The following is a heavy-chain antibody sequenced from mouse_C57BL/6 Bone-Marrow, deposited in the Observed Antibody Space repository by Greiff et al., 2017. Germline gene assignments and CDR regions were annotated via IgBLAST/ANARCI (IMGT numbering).Heavy chain of an antibody. J-gene: IGHJ2*01. CDR3: ARYLGDY. CDR1: GFTISDYG. D-gene: IGHD3-3*01. V-gene: IGHV5-17*01. Sequence: EVQGVESGGGLVKPGGSLKLSCAASGFTISDYGMHWVRQAPEKGLEWVAYISSGSSTIYSADTVKGRFTISRANAKNTLFLQMTSLRSETTARYYCARYLGDYWGQGTTLTVSS. CDR2: ISSGSSTI.